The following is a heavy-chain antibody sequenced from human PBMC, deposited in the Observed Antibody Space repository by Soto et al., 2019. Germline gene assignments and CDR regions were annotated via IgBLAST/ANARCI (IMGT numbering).Heavy chain of an antibody. CDR2: INACDGST. J-gene: IGHJ4*01. V-gene: IGHV1-46*03. Sequence: ASVKVSCKASGYTFTNYCMHWVRQAPGQGLEWMGRINACDGSTTYAQKFQGRVTVTRDTSTSTAYMELSSLRSEDTAVYYCARGQYLHESSGFPLHYWGQ. CDR1: GYTFTNYC. D-gene: IGHD3-22*01. CDR3: ARGQYLHESSGFPLHY.